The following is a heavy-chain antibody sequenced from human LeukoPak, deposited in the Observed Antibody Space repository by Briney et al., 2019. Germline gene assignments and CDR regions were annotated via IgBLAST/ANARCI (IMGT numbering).Heavy chain of an antibody. CDR3: ARFTIFGVVDAFDI. CDR1: GGSISSYY. Sequence: SETLSLTCTVSGGSISSYYWSWIRQPPGKGLEWIGYIYYSGSTNYNPSLKSRVTISVDTSENQFSLKLSSVTAADTAVYYCARFTIFGVVDAFDIWGQGTMVTVSS. D-gene: IGHD3-3*01. V-gene: IGHV4-59*01. CDR2: IYYSGST. J-gene: IGHJ3*02.